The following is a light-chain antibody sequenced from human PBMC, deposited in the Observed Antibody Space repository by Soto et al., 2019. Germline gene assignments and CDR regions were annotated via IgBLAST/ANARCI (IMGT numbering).Light chain of an antibody. CDR3: SSYISRTFVV. Sequence: QSVLTQPASVSGSPGQSITISCTGTSGDVGGYNYVSWYQRHPGKAPKLIIYDVTNRPSGVSDRFSGFESGNTASLTISGLRAEDEGDYYCSSYISRTFVVFGGGTKLTVL. V-gene: IGLV2-14*01. CDR2: DVT. CDR1: SGDVGGYNY. J-gene: IGLJ2*01.